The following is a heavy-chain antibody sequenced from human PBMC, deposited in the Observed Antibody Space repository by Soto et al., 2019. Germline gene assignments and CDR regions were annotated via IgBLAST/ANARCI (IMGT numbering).Heavy chain of an antibody. Sequence: QVQLVESGGGVVQPGRSLRLSCEASGFTFNSFTMHWVRQAPGKGLEWVAVISHDGSHKYTSDSVKGRFTISIDDSKNALYLQMNSLRVEDTDIYYCATWEERYFQDWGQGTLVTVSS. J-gene: IGHJ1*01. V-gene: IGHV3-30*04. CDR3: ATWEERYFQD. D-gene: IGHD1-26*01. CDR2: ISHDGSHK. CDR1: GFTFNSFT.